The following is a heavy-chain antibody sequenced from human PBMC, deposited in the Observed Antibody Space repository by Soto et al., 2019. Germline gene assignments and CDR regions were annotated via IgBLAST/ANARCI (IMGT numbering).Heavy chain of an antibody. CDR1: GFTFSSYS. CDR3: ARNQFPMGWGRGNDDFDI. Sequence: GGSXRLSCATSGFTFSSYSINWVRQAPGKGLEWVSSISSSSSYIYYADSVKGRFTISRDNAKNSLYLQMNSLRAEDTAVYYRARNQFPMGWGRGNDDFDIWGQGTMVTVS. J-gene: IGHJ3*02. CDR2: ISSSSSYI. D-gene: IGHD3-16*01. V-gene: IGHV3-21*01.